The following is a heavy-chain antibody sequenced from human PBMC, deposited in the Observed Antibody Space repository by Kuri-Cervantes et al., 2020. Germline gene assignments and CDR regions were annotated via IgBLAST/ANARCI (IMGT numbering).Heavy chain of an antibody. CDR3: ARGVPRIGGMDV. J-gene: IGHJ6*02. D-gene: IGHD3-22*01. CDR1: GYTFTSYG. CDR2: INPSGGST. V-gene: IGHV1-46*01. Sequence: ASVKVSCKASGYTFTSYGISWVRQAPGQGLEWMGIINPSGGSTNYAQKFQGRVTMTRDTSTSTVYMELSSLRSEDTAVYYCARGVPRIGGMDVWGQGTTVTVSS.